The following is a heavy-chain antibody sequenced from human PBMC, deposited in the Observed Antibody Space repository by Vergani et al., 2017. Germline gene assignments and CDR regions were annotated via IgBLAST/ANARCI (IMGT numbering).Heavy chain of an antibody. D-gene: IGHD3-10*01. J-gene: IGHJ4*02. CDR3: ARDTRKGFGELLPDY. V-gene: IGHV1-69*13. CDR2: IIPIFGTA. Sequence: QVQLVQSGAEVKKPGSSVKVSCKASGGTISSYAISWVRQAPGQGLEWMGRIIPIFGTANYAQKFQGRVTITAYESTSTAYMELSSLRSEDTAVYYCARDTRKGFGELLPDYWGQGTLVTVSS. CDR1: GGTISSYA.